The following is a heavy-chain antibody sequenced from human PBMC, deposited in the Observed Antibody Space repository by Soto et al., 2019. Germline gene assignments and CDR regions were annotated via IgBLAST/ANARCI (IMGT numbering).Heavy chain of an antibody. Sequence: QVQLQESGPGLVKPSQTLSLTCTVSGGSVSTGGYYWSWIRQHPGRGLEWIGYIYHSAMTFSNPSLQSRVAISIDTSKNKFSLKLSSVTAADTAVYYCATVRWELHDAFDIWGQGTMVSVSS. CDR3: ATVRWELHDAFDI. D-gene: IGHD1-26*01. J-gene: IGHJ3*02. CDR1: GGSVSTGGYY. V-gene: IGHV4-31*03. CDR2: IYHSAMT.